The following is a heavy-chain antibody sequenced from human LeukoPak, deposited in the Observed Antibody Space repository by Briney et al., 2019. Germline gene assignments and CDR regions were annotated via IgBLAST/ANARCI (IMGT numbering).Heavy chain of an antibody. CDR3: ARGARIITGWFDP. CDR1: GGSFSGYY. J-gene: IGHJ5*02. V-gene: IGHV4-34*01. CDR2: INHSGST. D-gene: IGHD1-14*01. Sequence: SETLSLTCAVYGGSFSGYYWSWIRQPPGKGLEWIGEINHSGSTNYNPSPKSRVTISVDTSKNQFSLKLSSVTAADTAVYYCARGARIITGWFDPWGQGTLVTVSS.